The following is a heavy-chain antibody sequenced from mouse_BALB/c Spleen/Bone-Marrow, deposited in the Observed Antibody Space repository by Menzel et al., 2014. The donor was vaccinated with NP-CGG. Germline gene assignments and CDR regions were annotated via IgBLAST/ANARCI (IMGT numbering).Heavy chain of an antibody. CDR3: ARIYDYDRGAWFAY. CDR1: GYSFTGYF. D-gene: IGHD2-4*01. CDR2: INPYNGDT. V-gene: IGHV1-20*02. J-gene: IGHJ3*01. Sequence: VQLKHSGPELVKPGASVKISCKASGYSFTGYFMNWVMQSHGKSLEWIGRINPYNGDTFYNQKFKDKATLTIDKSSSTAHMELRSLASEDSAVYYCARIYDYDRGAWFAYWGQGTLVTVSA.